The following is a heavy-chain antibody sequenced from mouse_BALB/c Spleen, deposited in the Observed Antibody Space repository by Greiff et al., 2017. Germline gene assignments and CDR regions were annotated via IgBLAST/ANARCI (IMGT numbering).Heavy chain of an antibody. CDR2: ILPGSGST. V-gene: IGHV1-9*01. J-gene: IGHJ1*01. Sequence: VQLQQSGAELMKPGASVKISCKATGYTFSSYWIEWVKQRPGHGLEWIGEILPGSGSTNYNEKFKGKATFTADTSSNTAYMQLSSLTSEDSAVYYCARYYYGTENWYFDVWGAGTTVTVSS. D-gene: IGHD1-1*02. CDR3: ARYYYGTENWYFDV. CDR1: GYTFSSYW.